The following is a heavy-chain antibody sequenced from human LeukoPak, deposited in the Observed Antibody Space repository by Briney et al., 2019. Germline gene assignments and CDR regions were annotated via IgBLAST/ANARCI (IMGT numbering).Heavy chain of an antibody. J-gene: IGHJ4*02. CDR1: GFSFSSYG. CDR3: AKDRRTMVRGVGVVDY. CDR2: INTSGGTT. D-gene: IGHD3-10*01. V-gene: IGHV3-23*01. Sequence: PGGSLRLSCAASGFSFSSYGISWVRQAPGKGLEWVSTINTSGGTTYYADSVKGRFTISRDNSKNTLYLQMNSLRAEDTAVYYCAKDRRTMVRGVGVVDYWGQGTLVTVSS.